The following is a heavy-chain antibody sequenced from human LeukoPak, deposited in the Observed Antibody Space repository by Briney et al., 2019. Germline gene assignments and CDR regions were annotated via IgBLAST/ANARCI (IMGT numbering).Heavy chain of an antibody. CDR3: ARDRVLSGYFD. V-gene: IGHV3-53*01. CDR1: GFTVSNNY. D-gene: IGHD3-3*01. CDR2: IYSGGST. Sequence: GGSLRLSCAASGFTVSNNYMSWVRQAPGKGLEWVSVIYSGGSTYYADSVKGRFTISRDNSKNTLYLQMNSLRVEDTAVYYCARDRVLSGYFDWGQGTLVTVSS. J-gene: IGHJ4*02.